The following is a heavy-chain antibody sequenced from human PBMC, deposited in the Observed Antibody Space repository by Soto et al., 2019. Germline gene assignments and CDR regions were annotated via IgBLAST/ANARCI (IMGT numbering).Heavy chain of an antibody. CDR3: ARGRLEWLLLGYGVDV. Sequence: SEAVSLTCAVYGGSFSENYGTWIRQSPGKGLEWIGEINHSGITYYNPSLKSRVTISVDTSKNQFSLKLRSVTAADTAMYYCARGRLEWLLLGYGVDVWGQGTTVTVSS. CDR1: GGSFSENY. V-gene: IGHV4-34*01. J-gene: IGHJ6*02. D-gene: IGHD3-3*01. CDR2: INHSGIT.